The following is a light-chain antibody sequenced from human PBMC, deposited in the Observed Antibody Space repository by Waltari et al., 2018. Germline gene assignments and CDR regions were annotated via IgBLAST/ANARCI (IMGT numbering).Light chain of an antibody. CDR1: QSIETS. V-gene: IGKV3-11*01. CDR3: QQGVT. Sequence: VLTQSPATLSLSPGERATLSCRASQSIETSLGGYQQIPGQAPRLLIYDASHRATGIPPRFSGSGSGTDFSLTISSLDPEDFAVYYCQQGVTFGGGTRVEIK. CDR2: DAS. J-gene: IGKJ4*01.